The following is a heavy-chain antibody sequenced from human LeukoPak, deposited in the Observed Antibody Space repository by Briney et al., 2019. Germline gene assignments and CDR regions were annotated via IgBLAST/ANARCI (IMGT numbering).Heavy chain of an antibody. CDR1: GFTFSDYY. D-gene: IGHD3-10*01. CDR3: ARALYYGSGSYYNAGVYGMDV. Sequence: GGSLRLSCAASGFTFSDYYVSWIRQAPGKGLEWVSYISSSGSTIYYADSVKGRFTISRDNAKNSLYLQMNSPRAEDTAVYYCARALYYGSGSYYNAGVYGMDVWGQGTTVTVSS. J-gene: IGHJ6*02. V-gene: IGHV3-11*01. CDR2: ISSSGSTI.